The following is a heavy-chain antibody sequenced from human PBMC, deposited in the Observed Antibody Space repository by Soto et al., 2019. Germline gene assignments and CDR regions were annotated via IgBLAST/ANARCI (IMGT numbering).Heavy chain of an antibody. J-gene: IGHJ4*02. CDR1: GGSLSGYY. D-gene: IGHD2-2*01. Sequence: SETLSLTCAVYGGSLSGYYWSWIRQPPGKGLEWIGEINHSGSTNYNPSLKSRVTISVDTSKNQFSLKLSSVTAADTAVYYCARGRVVVVPAAPFDYWGQGTLVTVSS. V-gene: IGHV4-34*01. CDR3: ARGRVVVVPAAPFDY. CDR2: INHSGST.